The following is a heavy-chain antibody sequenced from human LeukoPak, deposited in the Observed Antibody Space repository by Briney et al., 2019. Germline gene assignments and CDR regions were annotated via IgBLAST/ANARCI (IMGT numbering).Heavy chain of an antibody. CDR3: AKADGYCSSTSCYGYFDY. CDR1: GFTFSDSA. V-gene: IGHV3-23*01. CDR2: ISGSCGST. Sequence: GGSLRLSCAGSGFTFSDSAMSWVRQAPGRGLEWVSAISGSCGSTYYADSVKGRFTISRDNSKNTLYLQMNSLRAEDTAVYYCAKADGYCSSTSCYGYFDYWGQGTLVTVSS. J-gene: IGHJ4*02. D-gene: IGHD2-2*03.